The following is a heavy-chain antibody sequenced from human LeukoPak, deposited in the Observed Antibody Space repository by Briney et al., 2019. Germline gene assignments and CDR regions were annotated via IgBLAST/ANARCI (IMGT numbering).Heavy chain of an antibody. CDR3: HGSSWPGRLDW. CDR1: GGSISSYY. V-gene: IGHV4-59*08. CDR2: IYYSGST. D-gene: IGHD6-13*01. Sequence: PSETLSLTCTVSGGSISSYYWSWIRQPPGKGLEWIGYIYYSGSTNYNPSLKSRVTISVDTSKNQFSLKLSSVTAADTAVDYCHGSSWPGRLDWGGQGTLVTVSS. J-gene: IGHJ4*02.